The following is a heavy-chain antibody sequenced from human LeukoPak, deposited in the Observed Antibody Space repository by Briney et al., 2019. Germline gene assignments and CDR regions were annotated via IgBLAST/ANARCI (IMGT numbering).Heavy chain of an antibody. Sequence: GGSLRLSWAASGFTFSSYAMSWVRQAPGKWLEWVSAISGSGGSTYYADSVKGRFTISRDNSKNTLYLQMNSLRAEDTAVYYCAKGPSSGWYRYWGQGTLVTVSS. V-gene: IGHV3-23*01. D-gene: IGHD6-19*01. J-gene: IGHJ4*02. CDR1: GFTFSSYA. CDR2: ISGSGGST. CDR3: AKGPSSGWYRY.